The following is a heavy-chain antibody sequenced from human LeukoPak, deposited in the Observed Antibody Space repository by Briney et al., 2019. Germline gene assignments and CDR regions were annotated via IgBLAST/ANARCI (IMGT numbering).Heavy chain of an antibody. Sequence: GGSLRLSCAASGFTFSIYWMSWVRQAPGKGLEWVANINQDGSQKYYVDSVKGRFTISRDNAKNSFFLQMSSLRAEDTAVYYCARDDRDYYYYMDVWGKGTTVTVSS. CDR1: GFTFSIYW. V-gene: IGHV3-7*01. CDR2: INQDGSQK. CDR3: ARDDRDYYYYMDV. D-gene: IGHD1-14*01. J-gene: IGHJ6*03.